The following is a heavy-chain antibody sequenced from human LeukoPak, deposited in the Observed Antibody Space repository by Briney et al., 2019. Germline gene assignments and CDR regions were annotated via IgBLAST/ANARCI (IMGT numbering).Heavy chain of an antibody. D-gene: IGHD5-18*01. Sequence: GGSLRLSCAASGFTFSSYRMNWVRQAPGKGLEWVSSISSSSSYIYYADSVKGRFTISRDNGKNSLYLQMNSLRAEDTAVYYCAREASGYSYGLDAFDIWGQGTMVTVSS. CDR1: GFTFSSYR. J-gene: IGHJ3*02. CDR3: AREASGYSYGLDAFDI. V-gene: IGHV3-21*01. CDR2: ISSSSSYI.